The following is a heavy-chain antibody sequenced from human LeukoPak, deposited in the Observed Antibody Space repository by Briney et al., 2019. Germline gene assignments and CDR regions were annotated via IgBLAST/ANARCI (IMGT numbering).Heavy chain of an antibody. CDR1: GFTFSASD. V-gene: IGHV3-23*01. Sequence: TGGSLRLSCAASGFTFSASDMNWVRQAPGKGLEWVSAISGSGGSTYYADSVKGRFTISRDNSKNTLYLQMNSLRAEDTAVYYCAKEGGSYYYWVGNYFDYWGQGTLVTVSS. CDR2: ISGSGGST. CDR3: AKEGGSYYYWVGNYFDY. J-gene: IGHJ4*02. D-gene: IGHD1-26*01.